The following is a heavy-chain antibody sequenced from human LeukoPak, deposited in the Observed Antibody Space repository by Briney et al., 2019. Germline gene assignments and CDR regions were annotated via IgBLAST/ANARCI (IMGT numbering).Heavy chain of an antibody. Sequence: NPSETLSLTCAVYGGSFSGYYWSWIRQPPGKGLEWIGEINHSGSTNYNPSLKSRVTISVDTSKNQFSLKLSSVTAADTAVYYCARHVRMIVVVTEFDYWGQGTLVTVSS. D-gene: IGHD3-22*01. J-gene: IGHJ4*02. CDR3: ARHVRMIVVVTEFDY. CDR2: INHSGST. CDR1: GGSFSGYY. V-gene: IGHV4-34*01.